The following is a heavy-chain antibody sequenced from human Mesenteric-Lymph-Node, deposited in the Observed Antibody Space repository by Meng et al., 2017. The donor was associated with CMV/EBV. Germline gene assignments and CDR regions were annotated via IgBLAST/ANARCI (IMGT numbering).Heavy chain of an antibody. CDR2: ISSNGGWT. Sequence: GESLKISCVVSGFTFSSHAMHWVRQAPGKGLEYVSAISSNGGWTYYADSVKGRFTISRDNAKNSLFLQMNSLRAEDTAVYYCAGGGYFDYWGQGTLVTVSS. CDR3: AGGGYFDY. D-gene: IGHD2-15*01. V-gene: IGHV3-64*02. CDR1: GFTFSSHA. J-gene: IGHJ4*02.